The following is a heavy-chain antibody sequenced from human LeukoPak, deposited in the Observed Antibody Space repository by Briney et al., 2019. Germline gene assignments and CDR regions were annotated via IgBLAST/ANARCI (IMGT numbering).Heavy chain of an antibody. CDR1: GYSISSGYY. D-gene: IGHD6-19*01. CDR3: GLSKLGIAVAGPIDY. V-gene: IGHV4-38-2*01. J-gene: IGHJ4*01. CDR2: IHHSRST. Sequence: SETLSLTCAVSGYSISSGYYWGWIRQPPGKGLEWIGSIHHSRSTYYNPSLKSRLTVSVDTSKNQFSLKLSSVTAADTAIYYCGLSKLGIAVAGPIDYWGQGTLVTVSS.